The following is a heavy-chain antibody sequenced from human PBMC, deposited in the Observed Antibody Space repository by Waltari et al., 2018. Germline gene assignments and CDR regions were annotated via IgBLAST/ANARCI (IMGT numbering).Heavy chain of an antibody. CDR3: ARVKWSAAPFDYYYMDV. V-gene: IGHV3-48*03. CDR2: ISSSGSTI. Sequence: EVQLVESGGGLVQPGGSLRLSCAASGFTFSSYEMNWVRQATGKGLEWVSYISSSGSTIYYADSVKGRFTISRDNAKNSLYLQMNSLRAEDTAVYYCARVKWSAAPFDYYYMDVWGKGTTVTVSS. J-gene: IGHJ6*03. CDR1: GFTFSSYE. D-gene: IGHD6-13*01.